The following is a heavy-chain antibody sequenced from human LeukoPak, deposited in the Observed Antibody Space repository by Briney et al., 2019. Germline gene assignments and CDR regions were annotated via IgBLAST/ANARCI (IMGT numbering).Heavy chain of an antibody. CDR2: ISSSGSTI. D-gene: IGHD3-16*01. CDR1: GFTFSDYY. J-gene: IGHJ4*02. Sequence: KPGGSLRLSCAASGFTFSDYYMSRIRQAPGKGLECVSYISSSGSTIYYADSVKGRFTISRDNAKNSLYLQMNSLRAEDTAVYYCARESPTGDYYFDYWGQGTLVTVSS. V-gene: IGHV3-11*01. CDR3: ARESPTGDYYFDY.